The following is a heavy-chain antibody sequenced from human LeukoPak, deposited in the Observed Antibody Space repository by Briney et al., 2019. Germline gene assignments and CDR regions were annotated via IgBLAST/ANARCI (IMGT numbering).Heavy chain of an antibody. CDR2: MNPNSGNT. J-gene: IGHJ4*02. V-gene: IGHV1-8*01. CDR3: ARRPPDYYGSGIFTFGY. Sequence: GASVKVSCKASGYTFTSYDINWVRQVTGQGLEWMGWMNPNSGNTGYAQKFQGRVTMTRNTSISTAYMELSRLRSDDTAVYYCARRPPDYYGSGIFTFGYWGQGTLVTVSS. CDR1: GYTFTSYD. D-gene: IGHD3-10*01.